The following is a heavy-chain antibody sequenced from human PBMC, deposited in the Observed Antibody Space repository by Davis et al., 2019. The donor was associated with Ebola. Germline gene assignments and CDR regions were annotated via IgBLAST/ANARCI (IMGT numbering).Heavy chain of an antibody. CDR1: GFIFDDYS. CDR2: ISWNSASI. D-gene: IGHD1-26*01. V-gene: IGHV3-9*01. CDR3: ARGREDYLDY. Sequence: PGGSLRLSCAASGFIFDDYSMHWVRQAPGKGLQWVAGISWNSASIDYADSVKGRFTISRDTSKDTLYLPMSGLRAEDTAVYYCARGREDYLDYWGQGTLVTVSS. J-gene: IGHJ4*02.